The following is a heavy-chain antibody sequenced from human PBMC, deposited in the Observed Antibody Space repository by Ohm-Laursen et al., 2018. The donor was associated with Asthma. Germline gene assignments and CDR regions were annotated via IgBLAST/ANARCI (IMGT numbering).Heavy chain of an antibody. V-gene: IGHV3-23*01. CDR1: GFTFSSYA. CDR2: ISGSGGST. Sequence: GSLRLSCTASGFTFSSYAMSWVRQAPGKGLEWVSAISGSGGSTYYADSVKGRFTISRDNSKNTLYLQMNSLRAEDTAVYYCAKEDDYGDYAPLGYYYGMDVWGQGTTVTVSS. D-gene: IGHD4-17*01. J-gene: IGHJ6*02. CDR3: AKEDDYGDYAPLGYYYGMDV.